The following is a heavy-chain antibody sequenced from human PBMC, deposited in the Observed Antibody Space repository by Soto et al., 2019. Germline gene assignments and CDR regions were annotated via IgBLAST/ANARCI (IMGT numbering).Heavy chain of an antibody. V-gene: IGHV1-69*01. CDR3: ARGTIVGVVIQMSRNWFDP. J-gene: IGHJ5*02. Sequence: QVQLVQSGAEVKKPGSSVKVSCKASGGTFSSYAISWVRQAPGQGLEWMGGIIPIFGTANYAQKFQGRVTITADESTSTADMELSSVGSEGTAVYYCARGTIVGVVIQMSRNWFDPWGQGTLVTVSS. CDR1: GGTFSSYA. D-gene: IGHD3-3*01. CDR2: IIPIFGTA.